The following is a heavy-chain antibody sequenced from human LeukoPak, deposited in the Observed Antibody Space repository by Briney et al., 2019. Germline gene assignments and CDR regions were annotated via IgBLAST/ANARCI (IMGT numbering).Heavy chain of an antibody. D-gene: IGHD1-1*01. CDR3: AGQPAGYNWIYGMDV. Sequence: GGSLRLSCAASGFTFSSYSMKWVRQAPGKGLEWASSISSSSSYIYYADSVKGRFTISRDNAKNSLYLQMNSLRAEDTAVYYCAGQPAGYNWIYGMDVWGQGTTVTVSS. CDR2: ISSSSSYI. V-gene: IGHV3-21*01. J-gene: IGHJ6*02. CDR1: GFTFSSYS.